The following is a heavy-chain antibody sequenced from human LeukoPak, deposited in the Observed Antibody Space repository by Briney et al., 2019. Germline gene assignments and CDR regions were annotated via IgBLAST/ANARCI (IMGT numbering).Heavy chain of an antibody. J-gene: IGHJ1*01. V-gene: IGHV3-49*03. CDR3: ARGGYQFEH. D-gene: IGHD6-25*01. CDR2: IRDKAYGGTT. CDR1: GFTFGAYD. Sequence: EPGRSLRLSCTASGFTFGAYDMTWFRQAPGKGLEWIGVIRDKAYGGTTQYAASVKGRFSISRDDSKSIAYLQMDSLETEDTAVYYCARGGYQFEHWGQGTLVTVSS.